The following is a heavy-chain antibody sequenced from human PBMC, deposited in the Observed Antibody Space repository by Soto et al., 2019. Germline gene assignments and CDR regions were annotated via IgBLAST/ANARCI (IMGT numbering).Heavy chain of an antibody. Sequence: EVQLVESGGGLVQPGGSLRLSCAASGFTFSSYEMNWVRQAPGKGLEWVSYISSSGSTIYYADSVKGRFTISRDNAKNSLYLQMNSQRAEDTAVYYCARDPPYYYYYGMDVWGQGTTVTVSS. CDR3: ARDPPYYYYYGMDV. V-gene: IGHV3-48*03. CDR1: GFTFSSYE. J-gene: IGHJ6*02. CDR2: ISSSGSTI.